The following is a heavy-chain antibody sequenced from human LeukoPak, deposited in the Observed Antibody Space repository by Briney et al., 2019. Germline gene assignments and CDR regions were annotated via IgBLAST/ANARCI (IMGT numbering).Heavy chain of an antibody. CDR3: ARDYSGSYPDAFDI. Sequence: SETLSLTCSVSGGSISSYYWSWIRQPPGKGLEWIGYIYYSGSTNYNPSLKSRVTISVDTSKNQFSLKLSFVTAADTAVYYCARDYSGSYPDAFDIWGQGTMVTVSS. CDR2: IYYSGST. CDR1: GGSISSYY. V-gene: IGHV4-59*01. J-gene: IGHJ3*02. D-gene: IGHD1-26*01.